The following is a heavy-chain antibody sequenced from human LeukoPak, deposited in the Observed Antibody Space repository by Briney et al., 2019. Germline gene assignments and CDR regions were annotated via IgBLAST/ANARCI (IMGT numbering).Heavy chain of an antibody. CDR2: VNEDGSAE. Sequence: GGSLRLSCAASGLTFSSHWMIWVRQAPGKGLESVAIVNEDGSAEYYLDSVKGRFTISRDNARNSLYLEMNSLRAEDTAVYYCARDYWRSIDHWGQGTLVTVSS. V-gene: IGHV3-7*01. D-gene: IGHD1-1*01. J-gene: IGHJ4*02. CDR3: ARDYWRSIDH. CDR1: GLTFSSHW.